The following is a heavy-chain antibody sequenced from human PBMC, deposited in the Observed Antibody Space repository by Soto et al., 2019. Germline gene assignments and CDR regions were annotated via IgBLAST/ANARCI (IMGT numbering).Heavy chain of an antibody. D-gene: IGHD4-17*01. CDR1: GFTFSNAW. CDR2: IKSKTDGGTT. J-gene: IGHJ4*02. Sequence: GGSLRLSCAASGFTFSNAWMSWVRQAPGKGLEWVGRIKSKTDGGTTDYAAPVKGRFTISRDDSKNTLYLQMNSLKTEDTAVYYCTTNPTFTTVTWYYFDYWGQGTLVTVSS. V-gene: IGHV3-15*01. CDR3: TTNPTFTTVTWYYFDY.